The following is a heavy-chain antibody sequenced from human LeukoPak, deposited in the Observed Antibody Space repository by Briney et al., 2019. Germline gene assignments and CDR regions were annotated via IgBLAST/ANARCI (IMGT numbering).Heavy chain of an antibody. CDR2: IAYDGRNS. D-gene: IGHD2-2*02. CDR1: GFTLSAYG. J-gene: IGHJ5*01. Sequence: SGMSLRLSCGASGFTLSAYGVHWIRQAPGKGLEWLAVIAYDGRNSYCADSVKGRFTISRDNSKNTVFLQMNSLRVEDTAVYHCAKNRIPTAITPDSWGQGTLVTVSS. V-gene: IGHV3-30*18. CDR3: AKNRIPTAITPDS.